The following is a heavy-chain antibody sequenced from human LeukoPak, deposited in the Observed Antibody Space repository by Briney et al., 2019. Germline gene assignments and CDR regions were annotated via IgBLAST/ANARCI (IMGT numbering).Heavy chain of an antibody. CDR3: ARDPRIAAAGTNWFDP. V-gene: IGHV1-18*01. D-gene: IGHD6-13*01. J-gene: IGHJ5*02. CDR1: GYTFTSYG. Sequence: ASVKVSCKASGYTFTSYGISWVRQAPGQGLEWMGWISAYNGNTNYAQKLQGRVTMTTDTSTSTAYMELRSLRSDDTAVYYCARDPRIAAAGTNWFDPWGQGTLVTVSS. CDR2: ISAYNGNT.